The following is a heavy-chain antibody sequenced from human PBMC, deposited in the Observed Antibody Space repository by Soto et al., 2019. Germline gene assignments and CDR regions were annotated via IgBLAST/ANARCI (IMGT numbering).Heavy chain of an antibody. CDR2: ISYDGSNK. J-gene: IGHJ4*02. Sequence: GGSLRLSCAASGFTFSSYGMHWVRQAPGQGLEWVAVISYDGSNKKYVDSVKGRFSISRDNSKNTVYLQMNSLRAEDSGVYYCVKDPLLDYWGQGTLVTVSS. V-gene: IGHV3-30*18. CDR3: VKDPLLDY. CDR1: GFTFSSYG. D-gene: IGHD2-15*01.